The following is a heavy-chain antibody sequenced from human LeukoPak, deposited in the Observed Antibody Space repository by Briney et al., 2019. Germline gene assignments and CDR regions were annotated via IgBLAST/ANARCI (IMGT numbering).Heavy chain of an antibody. Sequence: ASVNVSCKASGYTFTSYDINWVRQAPGQGLEWMGWMNPNSGNTGYAQKFQGRVTMTRNTSISTAYMELSSLRSEDTAVYYCARGIWPFDCSSTSCYTDYYYYGMDVWGQGTTVTVSS. V-gene: IGHV1-8*01. CDR3: ARGIWPFDCSSTSCYTDYYYYGMDV. CDR2: MNPNSGNT. CDR1: GYTFTSYD. J-gene: IGHJ6*02. D-gene: IGHD2-2*02.